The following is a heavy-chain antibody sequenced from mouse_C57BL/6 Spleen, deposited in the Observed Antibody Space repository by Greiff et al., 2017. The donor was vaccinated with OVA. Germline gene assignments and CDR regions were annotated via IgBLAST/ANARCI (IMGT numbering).Heavy chain of an antibody. CDR1: GYSFTGYY. D-gene: IGHD2-4*01. J-gene: IGHJ1*03. CDR3: ARWGLRRYFDV. Sequence: EVKLMESGPELVKPGASVKISCKASGYSFTGYYMNWVKQSPEKSLEWIGEINPSTGGTTYNQKFKAKATLTVDKSSSTAYMQLKSLTSEDSAVYYCARWGLRRYFDVWGTGTTVTVSS. CDR2: INPSTGGT. V-gene: IGHV1-42*01.